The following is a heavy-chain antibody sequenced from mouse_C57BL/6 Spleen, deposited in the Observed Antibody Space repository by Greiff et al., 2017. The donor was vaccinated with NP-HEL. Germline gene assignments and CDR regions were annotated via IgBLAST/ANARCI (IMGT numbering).Heavy chain of an antibody. CDR3: ARGITTVVANGYFDV. D-gene: IGHD1-1*01. Sequence: QVQLQQPGAELVKPGASVKLSCKASGYTFTSYWMHWVKQRPGRGLEWIGRIDPNSGGTKYNEKFKSKATLTVDKPSSTAYMQLSSLTSEDSAVYYCARGITTVVANGYFDVWGTGTTVTVSS. CDR2: IDPNSGGT. CDR1: GYTFTSYW. J-gene: IGHJ1*03. V-gene: IGHV1-72*01.